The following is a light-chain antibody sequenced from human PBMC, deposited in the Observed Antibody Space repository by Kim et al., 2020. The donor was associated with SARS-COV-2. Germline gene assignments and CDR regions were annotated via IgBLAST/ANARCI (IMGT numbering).Light chain of an antibody. CDR2: ATS. Sequence: DIQMTQSPSSLSASVGDRVTITCRTSQTISSYLHWYQQRPGNAPKLLISATSSLHSGVPSRFSGSGSGTDFTLTISTLQPEDFATYYCQQNYNTPLTFGQGTKVDIK. V-gene: IGKV1-39*01. CDR1: QTISSY. CDR3: QQNYNTPLT. J-gene: IGKJ1*01.